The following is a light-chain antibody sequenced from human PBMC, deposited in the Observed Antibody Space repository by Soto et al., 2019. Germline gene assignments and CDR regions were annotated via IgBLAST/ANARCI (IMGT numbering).Light chain of an antibody. J-gene: IGLJ2*01. CDR2: GNS. V-gene: IGLV1-40*01. CDR1: SSNIGAGYD. Sequence: QSVLTQPPSVSGAPGQRVTISCTGSSSNIGAGYDVHWYQQLPGTAPKLLIYGNSNRPSGVPDRFSGSKSGTSASLAITGLQAEDEADYYCQSYESSLRAVVFGGGTKLTVL. CDR3: QSYESSLRAVV.